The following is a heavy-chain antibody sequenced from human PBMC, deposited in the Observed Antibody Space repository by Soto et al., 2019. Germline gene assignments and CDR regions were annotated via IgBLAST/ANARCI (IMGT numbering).Heavy chain of an antibody. CDR2: INSGGSST. CDR1: GFTFSSYW. V-gene: IGHV3-74*01. D-gene: IGHD6-13*01. Sequence: PGGSLRLSCAASGFTFSSYWMHWVRQAPGKGLVWVSRINSGGSSTTYADSVKGRFTISRDDAKNTLYLQMNSLRAEDTAVYYCARARLGRAAAGTGDYYYYGMDVWGQGTTVTVSS. CDR3: ARARLGRAAAGTGDYYYYGMDV. J-gene: IGHJ6*02.